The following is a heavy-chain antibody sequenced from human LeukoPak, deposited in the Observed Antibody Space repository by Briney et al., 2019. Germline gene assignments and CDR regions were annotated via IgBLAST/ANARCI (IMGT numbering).Heavy chain of an antibody. J-gene: IGHJ4*02. D-gene: IGHD6-13*01. CDR3: AAGAAADY. CDR1: GIPFSDYY. CDR2: ISSSSSYR. V-gene: IGHV3-11*03. Sequence: GGSLRLSCVVSGIPFSDYYMNWIRQAPGKGLEWISYISSSSSYRDYAASVKGRFTISRDNAKNVLYLQMNSLRVEDTAVYYCAAGAAADYWGRGTLVAVSS.